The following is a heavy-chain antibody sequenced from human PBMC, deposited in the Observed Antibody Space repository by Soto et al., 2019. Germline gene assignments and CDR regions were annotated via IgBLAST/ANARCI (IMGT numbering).Heavy chain of an antibody. CDR3: ARAPHASCICYYLDS. J-gene: IGHJ4*02. Sequence: ASVKVSCKASGYTFTYYRVNWVRQAPGQGLEWMGIINPYGGETTYAQKFQGRVTMTTDTSTSTAYMELSSLRSEDTAIYYCARAPHASCICYYLDSWGQGTLVTVSS. CDR2: INPYGGET. V-gene: IGHV1-46*01. CDR1: GYTFTYYR. D-gene: IGHD3-10*02.